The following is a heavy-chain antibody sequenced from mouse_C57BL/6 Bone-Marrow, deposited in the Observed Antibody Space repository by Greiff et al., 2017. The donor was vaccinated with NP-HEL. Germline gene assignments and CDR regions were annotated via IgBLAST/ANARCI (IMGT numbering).Heavy chain of an antibody. D-gene: IGHD1-1*01. Sequence: QVQLQQSGAELARPGASVKLSCKASGYTFTSYGISWVKQRTGQGLEWIGEIYPRSGNTYYNEKFKGKATLTADKSSSTAYMELRILTSEDSAVYFCARDYYGSSYWFAYWGQGTLVTVSA. CDR2: IYPRSGNT. CDR3: ARDYYGSSYWFAY. J-gene: IGHJ3*01. CDR1: GYTFTSYG. V-gene: IGHV1-81*01.